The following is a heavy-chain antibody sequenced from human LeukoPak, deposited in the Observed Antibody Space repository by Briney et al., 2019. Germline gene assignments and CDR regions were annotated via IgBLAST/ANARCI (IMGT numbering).Heavy chain of an antibody. CDR1: GYTFTSYG. CDR2: ISAYNGNT. CDR3: ARDELDNKWLQTYFDY. V-gene: IGHV1-18*01. D-gene: IGHD5-12*01. J-gene: IGHJ4*02. Sequence: ASVKVSCKASGYTFTSYGISWVRQAPGQGLEWMGWISAYNGNTNYARKLRGRVTMTTDTSTSTAYMELRSLRSDDAAVYYCARDELDNKWLQTYFDYWGQGTLVTVSS.